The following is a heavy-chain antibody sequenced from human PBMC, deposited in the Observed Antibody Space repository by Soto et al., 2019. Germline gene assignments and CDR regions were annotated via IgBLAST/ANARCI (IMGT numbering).Heavy chain of an antibody. CDR1: GFTFSSYA. V-gene: IGHV3-30-3*01. D-gene: IGHD4-17*01. CDR3: PKFTVTTRLVAFDI. Sequence: QVQLVESGGGVVQPGRSLRLSCAASGFTFSSYAMHWVRQAPGKGLEWVAVISYGGSNKYSADSVKGRFTISRDNSKNPLYLQMNSLSAADTAVYYCPKFTVTTRLVAFDIWGQGTMVTVSS. J-gene: IGHJ3*02. CDR2: ISYGGSNK.